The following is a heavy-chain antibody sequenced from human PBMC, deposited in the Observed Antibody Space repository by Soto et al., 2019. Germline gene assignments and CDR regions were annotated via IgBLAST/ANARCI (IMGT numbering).Heavy chain of an antibody. CDR2: ISYSGSS. Sequence: QVQLQESGPGLVKPSQTLSLTCTVSGGSISSGNYYWSWIRQPPGKGLEWIGFISYSGSSYYSTFLKSRVTISVATSKSQFSLNLSFVTAAGTAVYYCATMGTPATGLYFFDSWGQGSLVTVSS. J-gene: IGHJ4*02. V-gene: IGHV4-30-4*01. CDR1: GGSISSGNYY. D-gene: IGHD2-15*01. CDR3: ATMGTPATGLYFFDS.